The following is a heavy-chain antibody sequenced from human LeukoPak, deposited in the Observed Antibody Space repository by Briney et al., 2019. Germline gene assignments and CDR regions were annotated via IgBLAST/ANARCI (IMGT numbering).Heavy chain of an antibody. Sequence: ASVRVSCKASGYTFTSYYMHWVRQAPGQGLEWMGIINPSGGSTSYAQKFQGRVTMTRDTSTSTVYMELSSLRSEDTAVYYCARDPYYYDSSGYSSYFDYWGQGTLVTVSS. D-gene: IGHD3-22*01. CDR3: ARDPYYYDSSGYSSYFDY. CDR2: INPSGGST. CDR1: GYTFTSYY. V-gene: IGHV1-46*01. J-gene: IGHJ4*02.